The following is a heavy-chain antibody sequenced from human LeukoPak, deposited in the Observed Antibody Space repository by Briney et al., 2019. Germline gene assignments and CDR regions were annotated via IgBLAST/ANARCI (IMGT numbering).Heavy chain of an antibody. V-gene: IGHV3-20*01. Sequence: GGSLRLSCAATGFSFNDYGMSWVRQAPGKGLEWVSGINSNGATSYADSVKGRFTISRDSAKNSLYVQMNSLRAEDTALYHCARGNSNFDSWGQGTLVTVPS. D-gene: IGHD4-23*01. CDR3: ARGNSNFDS. CDR2: INSNGAT. CDR1: GFSFNDYG. J-gene: IGHJ4*02.